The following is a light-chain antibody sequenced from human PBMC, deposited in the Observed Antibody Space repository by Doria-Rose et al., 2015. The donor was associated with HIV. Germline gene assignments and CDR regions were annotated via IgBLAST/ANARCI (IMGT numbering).Light chain of an antibody. J-gene: IGKJ5*01. Sequence: EIVLTQSPETLSVSPGESATLSCRASQSVSTDLAWYQHQPGQAPRLLISCASTRATGIPAMVSGSGSVTAFTLTISSLQSEDFAIYFCHQYNNWPTFGQGTRLDIK. V-gene: IGKV3-15*01. CDR3: HQYNNWPT. CDR2: CAS. CDR1: QSVSTD.